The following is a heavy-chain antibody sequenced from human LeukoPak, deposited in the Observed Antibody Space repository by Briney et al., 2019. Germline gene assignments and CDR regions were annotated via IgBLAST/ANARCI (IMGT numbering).Heavy chain of an antibody. CDR2: IYPGDSDT. CDR1: GYSFTNYW. V-gene: IGHV5-51*01. Sequence: GESLKISCKSSGYSFTNYWIGWVPQMPGKGLEWMGIIYPGDSDTRYSPSFQGQVTISADKSISTAYLQWSSLKASDTAMYYCASAGDSSGYYYFSAFDIWGQGTMVTVSS. D-gene: IGHD3-22*01. CDR3: ASAGDSSGYYYFSAFDI. J-gene: IGHJ3*02.